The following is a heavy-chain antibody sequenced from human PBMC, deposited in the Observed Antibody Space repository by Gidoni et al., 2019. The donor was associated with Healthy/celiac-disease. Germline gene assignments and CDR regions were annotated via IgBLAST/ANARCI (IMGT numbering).Heavy chain of an antibody. CDR2: IYYSGST. CDR3: ARGNPFGNYFDY. CDR1: GGSISSGGYY. J-gene: IGHJ4*02. V-gene: IGHV4-31*03. Sequence: QVQLQESGPGLVKPSQTLSLPCTVSGGSISSGGYYWSWIRQHPGKGLEWIGYIYYSGSTYYNPSLKSRVTISVDTSKNQFSLKLSSVTAADTAVYYCARGNPFGNYFDYWGQGTLVTVSS. D-gene: IGHD3-16*01.